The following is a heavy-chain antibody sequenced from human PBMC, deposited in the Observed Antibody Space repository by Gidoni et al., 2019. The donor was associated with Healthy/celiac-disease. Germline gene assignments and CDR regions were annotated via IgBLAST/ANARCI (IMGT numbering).Heavy chain of an antibody. V-gene: IGHV3-21*01. J-gene: IGHJ5*02. D-gene: IGHD3-10*01. CDR3: ARDIWFGEFPSWGRFDP. CDR2: ISSSSSYI. CDR1: GFTFSTYS. Sequence: EVQLVESGGGLVKPGGSLRLSCAASGFTFSTYSMNWVRQAPGKGLEWVSSISSSSSYIYYADSVKGRFTISRDNAKNSLYLQMNSLRAEDTAVYYCARDIWFGEFPSWGRFDPWGQGTLVTVSS.